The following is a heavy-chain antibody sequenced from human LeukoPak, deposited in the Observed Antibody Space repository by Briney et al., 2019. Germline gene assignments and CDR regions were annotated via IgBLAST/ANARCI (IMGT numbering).Heavy chain of an antibody. CDR3: ARDPYSRPYYFDY. CDR1: GFTFSSYS. J-gene: IGHJ4*02. V-gene: IGHV3-21*01. D-gene: IGHD6-13*01. Sequence: PGGSLRLSCAASGFTFSSYSMNWVRQAPGKGLEWVSSISSSRSYIYYADSVKGRFTISRDNAKNSPYLQMNSLRAEDTAMYYCARDPYSRPYYFDYWGQGTLVTVSS. CDR2: ISSSRSYI.